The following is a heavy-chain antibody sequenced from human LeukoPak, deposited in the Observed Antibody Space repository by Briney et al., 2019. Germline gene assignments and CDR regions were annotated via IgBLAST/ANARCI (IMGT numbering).Heavy chain of an antibody. CDR3: ARGSEWELVFSALFDY. Sequence: PGGSLRLSCAASGFTFSSYGMHWVRQAPGKGLEWVAVIWYDGSNKYYADSVKGRFTISRDNSKNTLYLQMNSLRAEDTAVYYCARGSEWELVFSALFDYWGQGTLVTVSS. J-gene: IGHJ4*02. CDR1: GFTFSSYG. CDR2: IWYDGSNK. D-gene: IGHD1-26*01. V-gene: IGHV3-33*01.